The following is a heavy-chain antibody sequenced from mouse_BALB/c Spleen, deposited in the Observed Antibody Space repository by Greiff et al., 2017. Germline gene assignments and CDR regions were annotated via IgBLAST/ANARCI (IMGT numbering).Heavy chain of an antibody. D-gene: IGHD1-1*01. CDR1: GYTFTSYW. Sequence: VQLKQSGTVLARPGASVKMSCKASGYTFTSYWMHWVKQRPGQGLEWIGAIYPGNSDTSYNQKFKGKAKLTAVTSTSTAYMELSSLTNEDSAVYYCTRVTTVVARRYFDVWGAGTTVTVSS. CDR2: IYPGNSDT. J-gene: IGHJ1*01. V-gene: IGHV1-5*01. CDR3: TRVTTVVARRYFDV.